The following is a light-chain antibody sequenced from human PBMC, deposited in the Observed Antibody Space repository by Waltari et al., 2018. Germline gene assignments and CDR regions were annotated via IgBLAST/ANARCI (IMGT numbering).Light chain of an antibody. CDR3: STYTTTTTLSDEI. V-gene: IGLV2-14*01. CDR2: GVT. CDR1: NNDIGAYDY. Sequence: QAALTQPASVSGSPGQSITISCTGTNNDIGAYDYVSWYQQHPGHAPKLITYGVTQRPSGGSRWFFGSRSVNTASLTMAGLQPEDEADYYCSTYTTTTTLSDEIIAGGTKLTDL. J-gene: IGLJ2*01.